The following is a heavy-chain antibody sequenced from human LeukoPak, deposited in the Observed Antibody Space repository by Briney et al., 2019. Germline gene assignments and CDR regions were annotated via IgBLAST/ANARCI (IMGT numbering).Heavy chain of an antibody. CDR2: ISAYNGNT. D-gene: IGHD1-26*01. J-gene: IGHJ4*02. CDR3: ARVVGAGRGSYYSSHAPPDY. V-gene: IGHV1-18*01. Sequence: ASVKVSCKASGYTFTSYGISWVRQAPGQGLEWMGWISAYNGNTNYAQKLQGRVTMTTDTSTSTAYMELRSLRSDDTAVYYCARVVGAGRGSYYSSHAPPDYWGQGTLVTVSS. CDR1: GYTFTSYG.